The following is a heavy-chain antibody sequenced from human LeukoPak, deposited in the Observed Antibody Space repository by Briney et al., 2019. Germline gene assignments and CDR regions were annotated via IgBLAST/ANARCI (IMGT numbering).Heavy chain of an antibody. CDR1: GFTFSSYG. V-gene: IGHV3-30*03. CDR2: ISYDGSNK. D-gene: IGHD3-22*01. J-gene: IGHJ3*02. Sequence: PGRSLRLSCAASGFTFSSYGMHWVRQAPGKGLEWVAVISYDGSNKYYADSVKGRFTISRDNSKNTLYLQMNSLRAEDTAVYYCATIRDDSSGNDAFDIWGQGTMVTVSS. CDR3: ATIRDDSSGNDAFDI.